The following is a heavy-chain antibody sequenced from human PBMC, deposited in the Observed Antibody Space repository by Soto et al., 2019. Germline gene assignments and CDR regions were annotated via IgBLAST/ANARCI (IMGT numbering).Heavy chain of an antibody. Sequence: SETLSLTCTVFGGSISSYYWSWIRQPPGKGLEWIGYIYYSGSTNYNPSLKSRVTISVDTSKNQFSLKLSSVTAADTAVYYCARVSGVGYCSGGSCLSSDNWFDPWGQGTLVTVSS. CDR1: GGSISSYY. CDR3: ARVSGVGYCSGGSCLSSDNWFDP. D-gene: IGHD2-15*01. CDR2: IYYSGST. J-gene: IGHJ5*02. V-gene: IGHV4-59*01.